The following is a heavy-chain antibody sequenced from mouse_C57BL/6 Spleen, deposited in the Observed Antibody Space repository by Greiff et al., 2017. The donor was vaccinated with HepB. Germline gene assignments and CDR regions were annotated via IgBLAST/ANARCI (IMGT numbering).Heavy chain of an antibody. D-gene: IGHD2-5*01. CDR1: GYSFTGYY. J-gene: IGHJ3*01. V-gene: IGHV1-42*01. CDR2: INPSTGGT. Sequence: VQLKQSGPELVKPGASVKISCKASGYSFTGYYMNWVKQSPEKSLEWIGEINPSTGGTTYTQKFKAKATLTVAKSSSTTYMQLKSLTSEDSAVYYCARTVLYDSNGFAYWGQGTLVTVSA. CDR3: ARTVLYDSNGFAY.